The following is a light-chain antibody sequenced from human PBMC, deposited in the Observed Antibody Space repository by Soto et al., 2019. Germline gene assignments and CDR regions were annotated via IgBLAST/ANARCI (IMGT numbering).Light chain of an antibody. V-gene: IGKV1-6*01. Sequence: AIQMTQSPSSLSASVGDRVTITCRASQGIRNDLAWYQQKPGKAPKLLIYRASNLQSGVSSRFSGSGFATDFTLTISSLQPEDFGTYYCLQDYNYPLTFGGGTKVEIK. CDR1: QGIRND. CDR3: LQDYNYPLT. J-gene: IGKJ4*01. CDR2: RAS.